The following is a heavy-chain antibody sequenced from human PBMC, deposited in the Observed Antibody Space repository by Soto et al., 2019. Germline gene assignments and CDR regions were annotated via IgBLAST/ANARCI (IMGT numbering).Heavy chain of an antibody. CDR2: SIPIFGTA. D-gene: IGHD5-18*01. CDR3: ARGRGYRGDDHYYYFDMDV. Sequence: QVQLVQSGAEVKKPGSSVKVSCKASGGTFNNYPITWVRQAPGAGLEWMGGSIPIFGTANYAQKFQGRVTISVDESTSTAYMELSSLRSEDTAVYYCARGRGYRGDDHYYYFDMDVWGQGTTVTVSS. J-gene: IGHJ6*02. V-gene: IGHV1-69*01. CDR1: GGTFNNYP.